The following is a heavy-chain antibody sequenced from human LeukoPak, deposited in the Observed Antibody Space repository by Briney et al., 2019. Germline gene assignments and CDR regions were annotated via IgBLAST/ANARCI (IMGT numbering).Heavy chain of an antibody. CDR1: GFTFSNYA. CDR2: TRNKVNSYTT. D-gene: IGHD3-10*01. V-gene: IGHV3-72*01. CDR3: VAMIRGVGY. Sequence: TGGSLRLSCAASGFTFSNYAMSWVRQAPGKGLEWVGRTRNKVNSYTTEYEASVKGRFTISRDDSKNSLHLQMNSLKTEDTAVYYCVAMIRGVGYWGQGTLVTVSS. J-gene: IGHJ4*02.